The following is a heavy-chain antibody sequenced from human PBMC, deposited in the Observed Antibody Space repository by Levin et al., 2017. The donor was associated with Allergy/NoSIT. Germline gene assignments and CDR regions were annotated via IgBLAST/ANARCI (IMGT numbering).Heavy chain of an antibody. CDR2: INPNSGGT. D-gene: IGHD5-24*01. Sequence: GESLKISCKASGYTFTGYYMHWVRQAPGQGPEWMGWINPNSGGTNYAQKFQGRVTMTRDTSISTAYMELSRLRSDDTAVYYCARELATGPHAFDIWGQGTMVTVSS. CDR3: ARELATGPHAFDI. V-gene: IGHV1-2*02. J-gene: IGHJ3*02. CDR1: GYTFTGYY.